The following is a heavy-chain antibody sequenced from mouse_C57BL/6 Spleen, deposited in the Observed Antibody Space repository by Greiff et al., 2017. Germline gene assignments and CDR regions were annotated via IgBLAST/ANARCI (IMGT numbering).Heavy chain of an antibody. D-gene: IGHD1-1*01. CDR2: INPSNGGT. J-gene: IGHJ3*01. Sequence: QVQLQQPGTELVKPGASVKLSCKASGYTFTSYWMHWVKQRPGQGLEWIGNINPSNGGTNYNEKFKSKATLTVDKSSSTAYMQLSSLSSEDSAVYYCARGLYCSSLSWFAYWGQGTLVTVSA. V-gene: IGHV1-53*01. CDR1: GYTFTSYW. CDR3: ARGLYCSSLSWFAY.